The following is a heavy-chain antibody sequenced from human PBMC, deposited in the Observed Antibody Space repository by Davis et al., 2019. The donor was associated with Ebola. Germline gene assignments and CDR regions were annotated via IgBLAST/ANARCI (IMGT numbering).Heavy chain of an antibody. CDR3: ARGGITMTVVPRDYYYGLDV. CDR1: GDTFTNYA. J-gene: IGHJ6*02. V-gene: IGHV1-2*06. D-gene: IGHD3-22*01. CDR2: INPNSGGT. Sequence: ASVKVSCKVSGDTFTNYAFSWVRQAPGQGLEWMGRINPNSGGTNYAQKFQGRVTMTRDTSTSTAYMEINRLSSDDTAVYFCARGGITMTVVPRDYYYGLDVWGQGTTVTVSS.